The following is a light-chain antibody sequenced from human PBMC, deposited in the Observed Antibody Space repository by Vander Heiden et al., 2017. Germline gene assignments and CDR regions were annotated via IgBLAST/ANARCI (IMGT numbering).Light chain of an antibody. V-gene: IGLV2-14*03. CDR1: KRDVDMYDV. J-gene: IGLJ1*01. CDR2: GVN. CDR3: ISYRSSGTLDFV. Sequence: QSPLAQPASVSGSPGQSITISCTGTKRDVDMYDVVSWYQQPPGKAPKLIISGVNERPSGGSHRVAGSKSGNTASLTISGLQPDDEGDYYCISYRSSGTLDFVFGTGTWVTVL.